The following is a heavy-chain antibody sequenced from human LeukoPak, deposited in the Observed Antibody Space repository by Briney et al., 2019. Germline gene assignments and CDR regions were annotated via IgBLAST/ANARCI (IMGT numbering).Heavy chain of an antibody. V-gene: IGHV3-23*01. J-gene: IGHJ4*02. D-gene: IGHD2-21*01. CDR3: AKDWGIVAPRFYFDY. CDR2: ISGSGGST. CDR1: GFTFSSYA. Sequence: PGGSLRLSCAASGFTFSSYAMSWARQAPGKGLEWVSAISGSGGSTYYADSVKGWFTISRDNSKNTLYLQMNSLRAEDTAVYYCAKDWGIVAPRFYFDYWGQGTLVTVSS.